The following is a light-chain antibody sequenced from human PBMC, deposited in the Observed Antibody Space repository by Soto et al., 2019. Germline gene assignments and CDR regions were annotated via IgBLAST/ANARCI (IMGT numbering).Light chain of an antibody. CDR1: QSVSSN. CDR2: GTS. CDR3: QQYNKWPLT. Sequence: EIVMTQSPATLSESPGVRATLSCRASQSVSSNLAWYQQKRGQAPRLLIYGTSTSATGIPARFSGSGSGTEFTLTISSLQSEDFAVYYCQQYNKWPLTFGGGTKVEIK. V-gene: IGKV3-15*01. J-gene: IGKJ4*01.